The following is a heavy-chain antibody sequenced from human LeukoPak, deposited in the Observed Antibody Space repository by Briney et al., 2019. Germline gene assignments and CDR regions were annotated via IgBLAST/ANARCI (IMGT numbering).Heavy chain of an antibody. CDR2: IYYSGST. CDR3: ATVEPTLNDY. D-gene: IGHD6-19*01. J-gene: IGHJ4*02. Sequence: PSETLSLTCTASGGSISSSSYYWGWIRQPPGKGLEWIGSIYYSGSTYYNPSLKSRVTISVDASKNQFSLRLSSVTAADTAVYYCATVEPTLNDYWGQGTLVTVSS. CDR1: GGSISSSSYY. V-gene: IGHV4-39*01.